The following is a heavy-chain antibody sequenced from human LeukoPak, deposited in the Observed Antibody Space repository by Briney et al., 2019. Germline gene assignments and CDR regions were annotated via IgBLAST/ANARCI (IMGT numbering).Heavy chain of an antibody. CDR1: GGSISSYY. CDR2: IYYSGST. CDR3: ARVSAYYGSDCYSEYFDY. J-gene: IGHJ4*02. Sequence: SETLSLTCTVPGGSISSYYWSWIRQPPGKGLEWIGYIYYSGSTNYNPSLRTRVTISVDTSKNQFSLKLTSVTAADTAVYYCARVSAYYGSDCYSEYFDYWGQGTLVTVSS. D-gene: IGHD2-21*02. V-gene: IGHV4-59*01.